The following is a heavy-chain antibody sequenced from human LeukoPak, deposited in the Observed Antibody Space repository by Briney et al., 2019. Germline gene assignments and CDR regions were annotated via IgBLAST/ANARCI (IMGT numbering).Heavy chain of an antibody. Sequence: ASVKVSCKASGYTFTSYDINWVRQATGQGLEWMGWMNPNSGNTGYAQKFQGRVTMTRNTSISTAYMELSSLRSEDTAVYYCARARRIALYYFDYWGQGTLVTVSS. CDR1: GYTFTSYD. CDR3: ARARRIALYYFDY. J-gene: IGHJ4*02. D-gene: IGHD6-13*01. V-gene: IGHV1-8*01. CDR2: MNPNSGNT.